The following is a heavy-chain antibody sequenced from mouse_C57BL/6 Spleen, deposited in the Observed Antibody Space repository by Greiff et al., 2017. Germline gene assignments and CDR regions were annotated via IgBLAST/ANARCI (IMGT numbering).Heavy chain of an antibody. V-gene: IGHV5-6*01. J-gene: IGHJ2*01. Sequence: EVKLVESGGDLVKPGGSLKLSCAASGFTFSSYGMSWVRQTPDKRLEWVATISSGGRYTYYPDSVTGRFTISRDNAKNTLYLQMSSLKSEDTAMYYCARHYGKGYFDYWGQGTTLTVSS. CDR3: ARHYGKGYFDY. D-gene: IGHD2-1*01. CDR1: GFTFSSYG. CDR2: ISSGGRYT.